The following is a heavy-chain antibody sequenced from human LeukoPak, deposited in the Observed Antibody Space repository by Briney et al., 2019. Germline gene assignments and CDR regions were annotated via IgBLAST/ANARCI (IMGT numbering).Heavy chain of an antibody. CDR1: GYTFTSYG. CDR2: ISAYNGNT. V-gene: IGHV1-18*01. D-gene: IGHD3-22*01. CDR3: ARDDYYDSSGYPDY. J-gene: IGHJ4*02. Sequence: ASVKVSCKASGYTFTSYGISWVRQAPGQGLEWMGWISAYNGNTNYAQKLQGRVTMTTNTSTSTAYMELRSLRSDDTAVYYCARDDYYDSSGYPDYWGQGTLVTVSS.